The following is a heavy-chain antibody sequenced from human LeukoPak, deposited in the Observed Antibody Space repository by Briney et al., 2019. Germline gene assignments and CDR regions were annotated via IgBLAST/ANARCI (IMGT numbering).Heavy chain of an antibody. J-gene: IGHJ4*02. V-gene: IGHV3-9*01. CDR1: GFTFDDYA. Sequence: GGSLRLSCAASGFTFDDYAMRWVRQAPGKGLEWVSGISWNSGSIGYADSVKGRFTISRDNAKNSLYLQMNSLRAEDTALYYCAKVPDYYDSSSPFDYWGQGTLVTVSS. CDR2: ISWNSGSI. CDR3: AKVPDYYDSSSPFDY. D-gene: IGHD3-22*01.